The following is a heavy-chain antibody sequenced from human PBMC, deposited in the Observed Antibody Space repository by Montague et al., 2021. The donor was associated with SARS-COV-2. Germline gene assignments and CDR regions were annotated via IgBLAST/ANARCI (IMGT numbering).Heavy chain of an antibody. V-gene: IGHV3-23*03. CDR1: GFTFSSFA. J-gene: IGHJ4*02. CDR3: ARFGETYRDFDC. CDR2: MYSDGINT. D-gene: IGHD3-10*01. Sequence: SLRLSCAASGFTFSSFAMSWVRQAPGKGLEWVSVMYSDGINTFYADSVKGRFTISRDNSKNTLYLQLNSLRAEDTAVYYCARFGETYRDFDCWGQGTLVTVSP.